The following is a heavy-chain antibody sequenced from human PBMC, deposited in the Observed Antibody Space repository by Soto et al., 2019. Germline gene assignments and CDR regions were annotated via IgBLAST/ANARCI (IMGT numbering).Heavy chain of an antibody. Sequence: PSQTLSLTCAISGDSVSSNSAAWNWIRQSPSRGLEWLGRIYYRSKWYNDYAVSVKSRITINPDTSKNQFSLQLNSVTPEDTAVYYCARDRRNTIFGVVIGWFDPWGQGTLVTVSS. J-gene: IGHJ5*02. V-gene: IGHV6-1*01. CDR1: GDSVSSNSAA. D-gene: IGHD3-3*01. CDR3: ARDRRNTIFGVVIGWFDP. CDR2: IYYRSKWYN.